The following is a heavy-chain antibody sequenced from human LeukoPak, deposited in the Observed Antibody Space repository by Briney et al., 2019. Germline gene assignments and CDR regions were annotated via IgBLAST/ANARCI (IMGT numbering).Heavy chain of an antibody. CDR1: GFTFDDYA. D-gene: IGHD3-22*01. CDR2: ISWNSGSI. Sequence: GGSLRLSCAASGFTFDDYAMHWVRQAPGKGLEWVSGISWNSGSIGYADSVKGRFTISRDNANDSLYLQMNSLRAEDTAVYYCARSFSTYSYDASHWRGAFDIWGHGTMVTVSS. J-gene: IGHJ3*02. CDR3: ARSFSTYSYDASHWRGAFDI. V-gene: IGHV3-9*01.